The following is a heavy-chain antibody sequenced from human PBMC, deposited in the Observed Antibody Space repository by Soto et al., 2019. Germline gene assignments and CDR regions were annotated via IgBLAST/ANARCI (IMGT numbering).Heavy chain of an antibody. Sequence: SETLSLTCTVSGYPISSGSYWAWIRQPPGKGPEWIASIYHGGTTFYNPSLKSRITISVDTSNNQFSLKLTSVTAADTAVYYCARVHVMVVAGSTFDYWGHGTLVTVSS. CDR3: ARVHVMVVAGSTFDY. CDR2: IYHGGTT. V-gene: IGHV4-38-2*02. CDR1: GYPISSGSY. D-gene: IGHD6-19*01. J-gene: IGHJ4*01.